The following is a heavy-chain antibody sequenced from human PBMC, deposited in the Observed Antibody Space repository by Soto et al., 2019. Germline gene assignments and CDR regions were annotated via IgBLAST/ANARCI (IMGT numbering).Heavy chain of an antibody. CDR3: ARRGFMNYYYGMDV. J-gene: IGHJ6*02. Sequence: NPSETLSLTCTVSGGSISSSSYYWGWIRQPPGKGLERIGSIYYSGSTYYNPSLKSRVAISVDTSKNQFSLKLSSVTAADTAVYYCARRGFMNYYYGMDVWGQGTTVTVSS. V-gene: IGHV4-39*01. CDR1: GGSISSSSYY. D-gene: IGHD3-16*01. CDR2: IYYSGST.